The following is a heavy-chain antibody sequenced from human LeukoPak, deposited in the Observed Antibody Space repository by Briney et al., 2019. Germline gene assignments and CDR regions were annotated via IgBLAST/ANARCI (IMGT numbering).Heavy chain of an antibody. CDR2: TYYRSKWFN. CDR3: AAKASYFGS. V-gene: IGHV6-1*01. CDR1: GDSVSSNSAT. J-gene: IGHJ4*02. Sequence: SQTLSLTCAISGDSVSSNSATRNWVRQSPSRGLEWLGRTYYRSKWFNDYAVSVKDRITITPDTSKNQFSLQLNSVTPEDTGIYYCAAKASYFGSWGQGVLVTVSS. D-gene: IGHD4/OR15-4a*01.